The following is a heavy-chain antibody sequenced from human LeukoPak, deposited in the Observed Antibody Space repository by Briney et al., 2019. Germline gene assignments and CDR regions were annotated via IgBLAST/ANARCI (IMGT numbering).Heavy chain of an antibody. D-gene: IGHD3-22*01. V-gene: IGHV4-34*01. Sequence: NPSETLSLTCAVYGGSFSGYYWSWIRQPPGKGLEWIGEINHSGSTNYNPSLKSRVTISVDTSKNQFSLKLSSVTAADTAVYYCATLYYYDSSGYGAAFDIWGQGTMVTVSS. J-gene: IGHJ3*02. CDR1: GGSFSGYY. CDR2: INHSGST. CDR3: ATLYYYDSSGYGAAFDI.